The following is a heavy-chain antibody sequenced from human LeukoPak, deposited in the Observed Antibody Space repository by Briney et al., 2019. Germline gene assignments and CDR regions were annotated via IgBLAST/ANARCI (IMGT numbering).Heavy chain of an antibody. Sequence: PSETLSLTCAVYGGSFSGYYWSWLRQPPGKGLEWIGEINHSGRTNYNPSLKSRVTISVDTSKNQFSLKLSSVTAADTAVYYCARGQLGYCSSTSCYGAKNWFDPWGQGTLVTVSS. V-gene: IGHV4-34*01. CDR3: ARGQLGYCSSTSCYGAKNWFDP. J-gene: IGHJ5*02. CDR1: GGSFSGYY. CDR2: INHSGRT. D-gene: IGHD2-2*01.